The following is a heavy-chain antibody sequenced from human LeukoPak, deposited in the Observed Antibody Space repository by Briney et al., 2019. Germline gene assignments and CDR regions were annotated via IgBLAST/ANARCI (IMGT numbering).Heavy chain of an antibody. J-gene: IGHJ5*02. CDR1: GGSISSGGYS. V-gene: IGHV4-30-2*01. CDR3: ARKVFGSGSYYWFDP. CDR2: IYHSGST. Sequence: PSQTLSLTCAVSGGSISSGGYSWSWIRQPPGKGLEWIGYIYHSGSTYYNPSLKSRVTISVDRSKNQFSLKLSSVTAADTAVYYCARKVFGSGSYYWFDPWGQGTLVTVSS. D-gene: IGHD3-10*01.